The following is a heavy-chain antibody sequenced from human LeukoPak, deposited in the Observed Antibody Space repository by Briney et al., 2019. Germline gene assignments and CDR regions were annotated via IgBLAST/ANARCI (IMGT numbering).Heavy chain of an antibody. D-gene: IGHD1-26*01. CDR3: AREGEGFDY. Sequence: ASVKVSCKASGYSFISYGVSWVRPATGQGREWMGWVNPTSGNTCYAQKFQGRVTITRNTYISTAYMELSSVRSEDTAVYYCAREGEGFDYWGQGTLVTVSS. V-gene: IGHV1-8*03. J-gene: IGHJ4*02. CDR1: GYSFISYG. CDR2: VNPTSGNT.